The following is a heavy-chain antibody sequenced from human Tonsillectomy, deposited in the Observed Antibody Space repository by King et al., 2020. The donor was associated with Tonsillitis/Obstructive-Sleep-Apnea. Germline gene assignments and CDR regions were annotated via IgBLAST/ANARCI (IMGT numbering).Heavy chain of an antibody. CDR2: IDPSDSYV. V-gene: IGHV5-10-1*03. J-gene: IGHJ6*02. CDR3: ARLVDTAMDSDFYYGMDV. CDR1: GYSFSNYW. Sequence: VQLVESGPEVKKPGESLRISCQGSGYSFSNYWISWVRQMPGKGLEWMGRIDPSDSYVNSSPSFQGHVSISVDRSINTAYLQWSSLKASDTAIYYCARLVDTAMDSDFYYGMDVWGQGTTVTVSS. D-gene: IGHD5-18*01.